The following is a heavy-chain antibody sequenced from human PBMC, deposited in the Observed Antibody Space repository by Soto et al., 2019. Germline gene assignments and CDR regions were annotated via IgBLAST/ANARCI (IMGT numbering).Heavy chain of an antibody. Sequence: SQTLSLTCTVSGGSISSGGYSRSWIRQPPGKGLEWIGYIYHSGSTNYNPSLKSRVTISVDTSKNQFSLKLSSVTAADTAVYYCARIGPGIASSNAYLGQGTLVTVSS. V-gene: IGHV4-61*08. D-gene: IGHD6-13*01. CDR2: IYHSGST. CDR1: GGSISSGGYS. CDR3: ARIGPGIASSNAY. J-gene: IGHJ4*02.